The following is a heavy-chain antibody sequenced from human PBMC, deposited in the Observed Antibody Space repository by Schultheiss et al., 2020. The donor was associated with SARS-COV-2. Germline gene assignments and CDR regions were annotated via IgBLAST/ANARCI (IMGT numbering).Heavy chain of an antibody. V-gene: IGHV3-21*01. J-gene: IGHJ2*01. D-gene: IGHD5-24*01. CDR3: AGSRDGYNNWYFDL. CDR2: ISSSSSYI. CDR1: GFTFSSYA. Sequence: GGSLRLSCSASGFTFSSYAMHWVRQAPGKGLEWVSSISSSSSYIYYADSVKGRFTISRHNSKNTLYLQMNSLRAGDTAVYYCAGSRDGYNNWYFDLWGRGTLVTVSS.